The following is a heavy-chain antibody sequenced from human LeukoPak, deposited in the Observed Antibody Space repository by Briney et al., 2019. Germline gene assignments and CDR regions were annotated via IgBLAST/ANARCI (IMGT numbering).Heavy chain of an antibody. CDR1: GYGFTSYW. CDR2: IYPDDSDT. D-gene: IGHD3-22*01. V-gene: IGHV5-51*01. Sequence: GESLKISCKGSGYGFTSYWIGWVRQMPGKGLEWMGIIYPDDSDTRYSPSFQGQVTISADKSISTAYLQWSSLKASDTAIYYCAGQGYYYDSGGYYAWDYWGQGTLVTVSS. J-gene: IGHJ4*02. CDR3: AGQGYYYDSGGYYAWDY.